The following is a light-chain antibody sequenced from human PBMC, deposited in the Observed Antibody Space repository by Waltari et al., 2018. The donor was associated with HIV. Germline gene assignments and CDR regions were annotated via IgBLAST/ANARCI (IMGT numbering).Light chain of an antibody. V-gene: IGKV6-21*01. CDR1: QSIGSN. J-gene: IGKJ2*01. CDR2: YAS. CDR3: HQSSSLPYT. Sequence: EILLTLFLDFQSVVPLGEVTITCRASQSIGSNLHWFQQKPGQSPKLLIKYASQSFSGVPSRFSGSGSGTDFTLTINSLEAEDAATYYCHQSSSLPYTFGQGTKLEIK.